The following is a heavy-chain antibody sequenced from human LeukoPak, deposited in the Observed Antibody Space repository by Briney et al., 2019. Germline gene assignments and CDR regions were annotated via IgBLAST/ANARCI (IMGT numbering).Heavy chain of an antibody. Sequence: SETLSLTCTVSGGSISSYYWSWIRQPPGKGLEWIGYIYYSGSTNYNPSLKSRVTISVDTSKNQFSLKLSSVTAADTAVYYCARAYHYDILTGYWDYYYYMDVWGKGTTVTVS. J-gene: IGHJ6*03. CDR3: ARAYHYDILTGYWDYYYYMDV. CDR1: GGSISSYY. CDR2: IYYSGST. V-gene: IGHV4-59*01. D-gene: IGHD3-9*01.